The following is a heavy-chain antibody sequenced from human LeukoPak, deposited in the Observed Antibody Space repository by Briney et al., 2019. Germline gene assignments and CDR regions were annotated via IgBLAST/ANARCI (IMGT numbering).Heavy chain of an antibody. CDR1: GFTFSSYG. J-gene: IGHJ5*02. CDR3: AKTGCTSTSCYIGWFDP. CDR2: IRYDGSSE. Sequence: GGSLRLSCAASGFTFSSYGMHWVRQAPGKGLEWVAFIRYDGSSEYYADSVKGRFTISRDNSRNTLYLQVNTLRAADTALYYCAKTGCTSTSCYIGWFDPWGQGTLVTVSS. V-gene: IGHV3-30*02. D-gene: IGHD2-2*02.